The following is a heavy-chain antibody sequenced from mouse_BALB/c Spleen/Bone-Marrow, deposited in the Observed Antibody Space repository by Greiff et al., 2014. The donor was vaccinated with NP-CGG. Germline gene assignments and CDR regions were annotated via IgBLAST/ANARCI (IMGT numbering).Heavy chain of an antibody. Sequence: VQLKESGAELVKPGASVKLSCTASGFNIKDNYMHWVKQRPEQGLEWIGRIDPENGNTKYDPKFQGKATITADTSSNTAYLQLSSLTSEDTAVYYCASYVYGYYFDYWGQGTTLTVSS. V-gene: IGHV14-3*02. J-gene: IGHJ2*01. CDR2: IDPENGNT. CDR3: ASYVYGYYFDY. D-gene: IGHD2-2*01. CDR1: GFNIKDNY.